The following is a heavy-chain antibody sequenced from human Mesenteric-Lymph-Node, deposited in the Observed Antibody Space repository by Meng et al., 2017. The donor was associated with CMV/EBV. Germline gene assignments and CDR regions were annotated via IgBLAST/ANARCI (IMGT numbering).Heavy chain of an antibody. CDR2: IQYDGSNE. CDR3: AKHRGDSSGWYVGDYFDY. D-gene: IGHD6-19*01. V-gene: IGHV3-30*02. CDR1: GFTFSSYG. Sequence: GESLKISCAASGFTFSSYGMHWVRQAPGKGLEWVTFIQYDGSNEYYAGSVKGRFTISRDNSKNTLYLQMNSLRAEDTAIYYCAKHRGDSSGWYVGDYFDYWGQGTLVTVSS. J-gene: IGHJ4*02.